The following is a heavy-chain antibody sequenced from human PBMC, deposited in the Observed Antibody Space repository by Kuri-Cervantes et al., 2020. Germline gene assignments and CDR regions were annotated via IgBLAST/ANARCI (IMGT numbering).Heavy chain of an antibody. CDR1: GGSISSSSYY. J-gene: IGHJ2*01. V-gene: IGHV4-39*01. CDR3: ARHYYDSSGYFGFWYFDL. D-gene: IGHD3-22*01. Sequence: SETLSLTCTVSGGSISSSSYYWGWIRQPPGKGLEWIGRIYTSGSTNYNPSLKSRVTISVDTSKNQFSLKLSSVTAADTAVYYCARHYYDSSGYFGFWYFDLWGRGTLVTVSS. CDR2: IYTSGST.